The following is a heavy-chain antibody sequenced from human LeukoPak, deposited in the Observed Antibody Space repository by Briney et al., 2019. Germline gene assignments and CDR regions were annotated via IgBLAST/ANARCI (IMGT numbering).Heavy chain of an antibody. Sequence: GASVTVSCKASGYTFSSDGISWVRQAPGQGLEWMGWISSYNGNTKYAEKLQGRVTMTTDTSTSTAYMELRSLGSDDTAVYYCARVQLERSGEPFDYWGQGTLVTVSS. D-gene: IGHD1-1*01. J-gene: IGHJ4*02. V-gene: IGHV1-18*01. CDR3: ARVQLERSGEPFDY. CDR1: GYTFSSDG. CDR2: ISSYNGNT.